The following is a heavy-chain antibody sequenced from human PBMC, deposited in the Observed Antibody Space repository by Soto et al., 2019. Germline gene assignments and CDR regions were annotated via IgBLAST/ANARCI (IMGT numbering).Heavy chain of an antibody. Sequence: GGSLRLSCAASGFTFSSYGMHWVRQAPGKGLEWVAVISYDGSNKYYADSVKGRFTISRDNSKNTLYLQMNSLRAEDTTVYYCAKDNTNYGSGSSFDYWGQGTLVTVSS. CDR2: ISYDGSNK. J-gene: IGHJ4*02. CDR3: AKDNTNYGSGSSFDY. D-gene: IGHD3-10*01. V-gene: IGHV3-30*18. CDR1: GFTFSSYG.